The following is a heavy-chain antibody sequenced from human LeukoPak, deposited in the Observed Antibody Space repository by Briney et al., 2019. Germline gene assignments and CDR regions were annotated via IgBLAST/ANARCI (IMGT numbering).Heavy chain of an antibody. Sequence: PGGSLRLSCAASGFTFSSYSMNWVRQAPGKGLEWVSAISGSGGSTYYADSVKGRFTISRDNSKNTLYLQMNSLRAEDTAVYYCAKDGYDSSGYYWRDYYYYGMDVWGQGTTVTVSS. J-gene: IGHJ6*02. CDR2: ISGSGGST. CDR1: GFTFSSYS. CDR3: AKDGYDSSGYYWRDYYYYGMDV. V-gene: IGHV3-23*01. D-gene: IGHD3-22*01.